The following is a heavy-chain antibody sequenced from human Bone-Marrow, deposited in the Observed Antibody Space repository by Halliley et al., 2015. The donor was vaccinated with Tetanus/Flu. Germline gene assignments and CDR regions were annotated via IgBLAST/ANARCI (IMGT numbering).Heavy chain of an antibody. D-gene: IGHD1-26*01. J-gene: IGHJ4*02. Sequence: SLRLSCAVSGASISSSNWWCWVRQPPGKGLEWIGEIHHSGRTNYNPSLKSRATISLDKSKNQFSLRLNSVTAADTASYYCATSRGSYLDSWGPGPLVTLSS. CDR3: ATSRGSYLDS. CDR2: IHHSGRT. V-gene: IGHV4-4*02. CDR1: GASISSSNW.